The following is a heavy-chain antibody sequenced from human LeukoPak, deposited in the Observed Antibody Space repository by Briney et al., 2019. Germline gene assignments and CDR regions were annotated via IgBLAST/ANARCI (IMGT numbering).Heavy chain of an antibody. V-gene: IGHV1-69*13. D-gene: IGHD6-19*01. Sequence: ASVTVSCKASGGTFSSYAISWVRQAPGQGLEWMGGIIPIFGTANYAQKFQGRVTITADESTSTAYMELSSLRSEDTAVYYCARDGEGWSDDEADYYYGMDVWGQGTTVTVSS. CDR1: GGTFSSYA. CDR2: IIPIFGTA. J-gene: IGHJ6*02. CDR3: ARDGEGWSDDEADYYYGMDV.